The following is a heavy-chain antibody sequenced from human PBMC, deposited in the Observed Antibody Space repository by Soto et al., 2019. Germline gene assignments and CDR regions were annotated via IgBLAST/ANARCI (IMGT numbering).Heavy chain of an antibody. V-gene: IGHV3-23*01. CDR3: AKDRHYGSGTYSDSYLDY. Sequence: EVQLLESGGGLVQPGGSLRLSCGGSGFTFNSYAITWVRQAPGKGLEWVSAISGSGGTTYYANSVKGRFIISRDQSKDTLYLQMNRLRDEDTAIYYCAKDRHYGSGTYSDSYLDYWGQGTLVTVSS. J-gene: IGHJ4*02. CDR2: ISGSGGTT. CDR1: GFTFNSYA. D-gene: IGHD3-10*01.